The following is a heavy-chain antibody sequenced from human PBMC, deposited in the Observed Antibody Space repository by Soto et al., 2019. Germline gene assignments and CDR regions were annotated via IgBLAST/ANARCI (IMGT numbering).Heavy chain of an antibody. CDR3: ARDDGWLVLDY. D-gene: IGHD6-19*01. J-gene: IGHJ4*02. V-gene: IGHV3-21*06. CDR1: GFAFSSYS. Sequence: EVQLVESGGGLVKPGGSLRLSCAASGFAFSSYSMNWVRQAPGKGLEWVAFITIRSSYIYYADSVRGRFTISRDNAKNSLYLQMDGLRAEDTAVYNCARDDGWLVLDYWGQGTQVTVSS. CDR2: ITIRSSYI.